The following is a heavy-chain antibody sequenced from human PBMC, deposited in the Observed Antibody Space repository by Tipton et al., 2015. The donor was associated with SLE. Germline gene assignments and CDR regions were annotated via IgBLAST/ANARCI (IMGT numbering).Heavy chain of an antibody. CDR2: IIPIFGTA. CDR1: GGTFSSHA. J-gene: IGHJ1*01. V-gene: IGHV1-69*01. CDR3: ASGDCSSTSCYRAEYFQH. D-gene: IGHD2-2*01. Sequence: QVQLVQSGAEVKKPGSSVKVSCKASGGTFSSHAISWVRQAPGQGLEWMGGIIPIFGTANYAQKFQGRVTITTDESTSTAYMELSSLRSEDTAVYYCASGDCSSTSCYRAEYFQHWGQGTLVTVSS.